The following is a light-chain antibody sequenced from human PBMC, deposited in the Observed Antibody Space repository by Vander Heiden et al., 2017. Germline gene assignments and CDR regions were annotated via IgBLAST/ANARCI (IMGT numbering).Light chain of an antibody. CDR3: QQSYSTPL. J-gene: IGKJ4*01. V-gene: IGKV1-39*01. Sequence: DIQMTQSPSSLSASVGDRVTITCRASQSISSYLNWYQQKPGKAPKLLIYAASSLQSGVPSRFSGSGSGTDFTRTISSLQPEDFATYYCQQSYSTPLFGGGTKVEIK. CDR2: AAS. CDR1: QSISSY.